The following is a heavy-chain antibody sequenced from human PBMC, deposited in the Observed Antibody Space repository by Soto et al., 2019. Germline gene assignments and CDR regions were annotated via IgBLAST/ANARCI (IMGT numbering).Heavy chain of an antibody. CDR3: ASSGGIVVVPEGYGMDV. CDR2: IIPILGIA. V-gene: IGHV1-69*02. CDR1: GGTFSSYT. Sequence: QVQLVQSGAEVKKPGSSVKVSCKASGGTFSSYTISWVRQAPGQGLEWMGRIIPILGIANYAQKFQGRVTMTADKSTSTAYMELSSLRSEDTAVYYCASSGGIVVVPEGYGMDVWGQGTTVTVSS. D-gene: IGHD2-2*01. J-gene: IGHJ6*02.